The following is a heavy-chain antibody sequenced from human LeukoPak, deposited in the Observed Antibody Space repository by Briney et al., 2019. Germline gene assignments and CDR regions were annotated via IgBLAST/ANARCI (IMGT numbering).Heavy chain of an antibody. D-gene: IGHD2-15*01. CDR2: IYNNGRT. J-gene: IGHJ3*01. CDR3: AREGLGSAFDL. Sequence: SETLSLTCSVSGDSVSNSRVYWGWIRQTPGEGLEWIGSIYNNGRTYYKSSLESRVTISVDTPKNQFSLKLGSVTAADTAVYYCAREGLGSAFDLWGQGTMVTVSS. CDR1: GDSVSNSRVY. V-gene: IGHV4-39*07.